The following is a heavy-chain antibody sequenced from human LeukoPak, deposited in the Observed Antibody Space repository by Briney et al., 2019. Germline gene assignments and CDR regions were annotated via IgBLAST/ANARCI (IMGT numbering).Heavy chain of an antibody. J-gene: IGHJ5*02. CDR2: INHSGST. CDR3: ARGGTRWLQFRRLGNWFDP. D-gene: IGHD5-24*01. Sequence: SETLSLTCAVYGGSFSGYYWSWIRQPPGKGLEWIGEINHSGSTNYNPSLKSRVTISVDTSKNQFSLKLSSVTAADTAVYYCARGGTRWLQFRRLGNWFDPWGQGTLVTVSS. CDR1: GGSFSGYY. V-gene: IGHV4-34*01.